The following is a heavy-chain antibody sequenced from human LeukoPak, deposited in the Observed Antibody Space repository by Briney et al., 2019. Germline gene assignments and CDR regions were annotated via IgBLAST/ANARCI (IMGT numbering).Heavy chain of an antibody. J-gene: IGHJ4*02. Sequence: GGSLRLSCAASGFTFSSYSMNWVRQAPAKGLEWVSSISSSSSYIYYADSVKGRFTISRDNAKNSLYLQMNSLRAEDTAVYYCARENEDTAMVTGTIDYWGQGTLVTVSS. D-gene: IGHD5-18*01. CDR2: ISSSSSYI. CDR1: GFTFSSYS. V-gene: IGHV3-21*01. CDR3: ARENEDTAMVTGTIDY.